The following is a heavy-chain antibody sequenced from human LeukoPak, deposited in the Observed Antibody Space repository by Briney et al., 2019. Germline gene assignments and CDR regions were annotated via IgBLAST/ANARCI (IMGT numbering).Heavy chain of an antibody. CDR2: INHSGST. D-gene: IGHD3-3*01. V-gene: IGHV4-34*01. CDR1: GGSINSYY. CDR3: ARHASWGLRFFGY. Sequence: SETLSLTCTVSGGSINSYYWNWIRQPPGKGLEWIGEINHSGSTNYNPSLKSRVTISVDTSKNQFSLKLSSVTAADTAVYYCARHASWGLRFFGYWGQGTLVTVSS. J-gene: IGHJ4*02.